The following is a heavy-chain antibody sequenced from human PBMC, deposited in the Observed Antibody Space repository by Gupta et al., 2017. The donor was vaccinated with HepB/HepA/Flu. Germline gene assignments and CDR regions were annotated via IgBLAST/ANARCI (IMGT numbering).Heavy chain of an antibody. CDR3: STRWPLDY. D-gene: IGHD2-15*01. CDR1: GDSIRSGNW. Sequence: QVQLQESGPGLVKPSGTLSLTCAGSGDSIRSGNWWTWVRQAPGKGLEWIGEINHSGTTTYNPSLKSRVTMSVDTSTNHFSLKVTSVTAADTAMYYCSTRWPLDYWGQGALVTVSS. J-gene: IGHJ4*02. V-gene: IGHV4-4*02. CDR2: INHSGTT.